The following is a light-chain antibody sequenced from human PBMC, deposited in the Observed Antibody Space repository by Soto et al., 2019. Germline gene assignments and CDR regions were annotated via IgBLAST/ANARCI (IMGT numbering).Light chain of an antibody. J-gene: IGKJ3*01. CDR1: QGINNY. CDR2: AAS. CDR3: QKYGSAPFT. V-gene: IGKV1-27*01. Sequence: DIQMTQSPSSLSAPVGDRVTITCRASQGINNYLAWYQQKPGKVPKLLISAASTLQSGVPSRFSGSGSGTXXXLXINXLXPXDVATYYCQKYGSAPFTFGPGTKVDIK.